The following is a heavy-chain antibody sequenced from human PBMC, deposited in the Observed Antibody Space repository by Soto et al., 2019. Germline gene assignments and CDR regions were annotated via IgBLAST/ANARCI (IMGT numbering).Heavy chain of an antibody. J-gene: IGHJ4*02. Sequence: QVQLQQWGAGLLKPSETLSLTCAVYCGSFSSYYWSWIRQPPGKGLEWIGEINHSGSTNYNPSLKSRVTMAVSTSKNQFSLKLSSGTAADTAVYYCARTSGFDCWGQGTLVTVSS. V-gene: IGHV4-34*01. CDR2: INHSGST. D-gene: IGHD6-6*01. CDR3: ARTSGFDC. CDR1: CGSFSSYY.